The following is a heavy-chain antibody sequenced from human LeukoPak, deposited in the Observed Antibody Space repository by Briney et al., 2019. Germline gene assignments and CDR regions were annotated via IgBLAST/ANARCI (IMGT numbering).Heavy chain of an antibody. CDR1: GFSFSTYA. D-gene: IGHD3-22*01. V-gene: IGHV3-21*05. CDR3: ARSIGYYYTMDV. Sequence: GGSLRLSCAASGFSFSTYAMHWVRQAPGRGLEWISYISGSGSDLYYADSVKGRFTISRDNANNSLYLQMNSLRAEDTAVYYCARSIGYYYTMDVWGQGTTVTVSS. CDR2: ISGSGSDL. J-gene: IGHJ6*02.